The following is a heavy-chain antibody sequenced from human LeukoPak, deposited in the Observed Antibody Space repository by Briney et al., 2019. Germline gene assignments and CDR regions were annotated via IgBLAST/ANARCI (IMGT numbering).Heavy chain of an antibody. J-gene: IGHJ4*02. CDR1: GYSFTSYW. Sequence: GESLKISCKGSGYSFTSYWIGWVRQMPGKGLEWMGIIYPGDSDTRYSPSFQGQVTISADKSISTAYLQWSSLKASDTAMYYCARRGYCSGVRCYYFDYWGQGTLVTVSS. CDR2: IYPGDSDT. CDR3: ARRGYCSGVRCYYFDY. V-gene: IGHV5-51*01. D-gene: IGHD2-15*01.